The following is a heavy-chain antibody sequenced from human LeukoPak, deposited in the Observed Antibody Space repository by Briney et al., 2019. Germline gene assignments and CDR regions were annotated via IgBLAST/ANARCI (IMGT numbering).Heavy chain of an antibody. CDR2: IYYTGST. CDR1: GGSISGYY. Sequence: SETLSLTCTVSGGSISGYYWSWIRQPPGKGLEWIGYIYYTGSTYYNPSLKSRVTISVDTSKNQFSLKLSSVTAADTAVYYCARGGSSWYPGFHAFDIWGQGTMVTVSS. D-gene: IGHD6-13*01. J-gene: IGHJ3*02. CDR3: ARGGSSWYPGFHAFDI. V-gene: IGHV4-59*12.